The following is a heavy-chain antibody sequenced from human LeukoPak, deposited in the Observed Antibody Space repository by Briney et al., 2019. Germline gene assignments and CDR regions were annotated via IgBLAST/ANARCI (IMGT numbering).Heavy chain of an antibody. Sequence: PGGSLRLSCETSGFDFGDHAMHWVRQAPGKGLEWISRINWDSSSMTYADSVRGRFTISRDNAKNSLSLQVNSLRVEDTAFYYCARDMSYDSSGANFDFWGQGTLVTVSS. D-gene: IGHD3-22*01. V-gene: IGHV3-9*01. CDR2: INWDSSSM. CDR1: GFDFGDHA. J-gene: IGHJ4*02. CDR3: ARDMSYDSSGANFDF.